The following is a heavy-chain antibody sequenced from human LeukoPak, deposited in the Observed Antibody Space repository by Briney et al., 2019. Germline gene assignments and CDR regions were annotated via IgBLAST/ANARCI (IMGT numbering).Heavy chain of an antibody. CDR1: GYTFTGYY. D-gene: IGHD2-2*01. J-gene: IGHJ4*02. CDR3: ARLKDIVVVPAAYVGFDY. Sequence: ASVKVSCKASGYTFTGYYMHWVRQAPGHGLEWMGWINPNSGGTNYAQKFQGRVTMTRDTSISTAYMELSRLRSDDTAVYYCARLKDIVVVPAAYVGFDYWGQGTLVTVSS. V-gene: IGHV1-2*02. CDR2: INPNSGGT.